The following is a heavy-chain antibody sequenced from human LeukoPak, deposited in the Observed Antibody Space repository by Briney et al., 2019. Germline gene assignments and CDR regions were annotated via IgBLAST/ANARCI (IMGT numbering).Heavy chain of an antibody. D-gene: IGHD3-22*01. V-gene: IGHV1-69*13. Sequence: SVKVSCKASGGTFSSYAISWVRQAPGQGLEWMGGIIPIFGTANYAQKFQGRVTITADESTSTAYMELSSLRSEDTAVYYCASPDGRYYYDSSGYSTWGQGTLATVSS. CDR1: GGTFSSYA. CDR3: ASPDGRYYYDSSGYST. CDR2: IIPIFGTA. J-gene: IGHJ5*02.